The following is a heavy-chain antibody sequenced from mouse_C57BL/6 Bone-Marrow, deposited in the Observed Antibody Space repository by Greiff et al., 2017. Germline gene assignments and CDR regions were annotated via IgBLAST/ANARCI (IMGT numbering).Heavy chain of an antibody. J-gene: IGHJ1*03. Sequence: EVQLQQSGAELVRPGASVKLSCTASGFNIKDDYMHWVKQRPEQGLEWIGWIDPENGDTESASKFQGTATITADTSSNTAYLQLSSLTSEDTAVYYCTTSHWYFDVWGTGTTVTVSS. V-gene: IGHV14-4*01. CDR3: TTSHWYFDV. CDR2: IDPENGDT. CDR1: GFNIKDDY.